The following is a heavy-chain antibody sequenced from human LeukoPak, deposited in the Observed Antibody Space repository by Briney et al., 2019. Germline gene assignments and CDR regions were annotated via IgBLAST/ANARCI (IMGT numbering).Heavy chain of an antibody. D-gene: IGHD5-24*01. Sequence: SETLSLTCTVSGGSISSYYWSWIRQPPGKGLEWIGYIYYYGSTNYNPSLKSRVTISVDTSKNQFSLKLSSVTAADTAVYYCARGEMASFDYWGQGTLVTVSS. CDR3: ARGEMASFDY. V-gene: IGHV4-59*01. CDR2: IYYYGST. CDR1: GGSISSYY. J-gene: IGHJ4*02.